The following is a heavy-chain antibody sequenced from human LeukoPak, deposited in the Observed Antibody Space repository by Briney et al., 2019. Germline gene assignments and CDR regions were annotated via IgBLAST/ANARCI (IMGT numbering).Heavy chain of an antibody. CDR2: IIPNFGTA. V-gene: IGHV1-69*13. J-gene: IGHJ6*02. CDR3: ARARDSGSYGDYYFYGMDV. D-gene: IGHD1-26*01. Sequence: GASVKVSCKASGGTFSSYAISWVRQAPGQGLEWMGGIIPNFGTANYAQKFQGRVTLTADESTSTAYMELSSLRSEDTAVYYCARARDSGSYGDYYFYGMDVWGQGTTVTVSS. CDR1: GGTFSSYA.